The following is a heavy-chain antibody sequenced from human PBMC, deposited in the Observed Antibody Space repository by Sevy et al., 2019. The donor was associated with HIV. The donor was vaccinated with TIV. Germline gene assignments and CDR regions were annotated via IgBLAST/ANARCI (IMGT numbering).Heavy chain of an antibody. CDR2: IKSKTDGGTT. Sequence: GGSLRLSCAASGFTFNNGWMNWVRQAPGKGLEWVGRIKSKTDGGTTDYAAPVKGRFTISREDSKNTLYLQMNSLKSEDTAVYYCTTVARFKHFDHWGQGTLVTVSS. CDR3: TTVARFKHFDH. J-gene: IGHJ4*02. CDR1: GFTFNNGW. V-gene: IGHV3-15*07. D-gene: IGHD3-3*01.